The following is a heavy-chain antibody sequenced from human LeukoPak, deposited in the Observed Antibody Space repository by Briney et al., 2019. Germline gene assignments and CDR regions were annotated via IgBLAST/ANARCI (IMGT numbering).Heavy chain of an antibody. CDR2: ISAYNGNT. Sequence: ASVKVSCKASGYTFTSYGISWVRQAPGKGLEWMGWISAYNGNTNYAQKLQGRVTMTTDTSTSTAYMELRSLRSDDTAVYYCARDLSGMVRGVPLDYWGQGTLVTVSS. J-gene: IGHJ4*02. D-gene: IGHD3-10*01. V-gene: IGHV1-18*01. CDR1: GYTFTSYG. CDR3: ARDLSGMVRGVPLDY.